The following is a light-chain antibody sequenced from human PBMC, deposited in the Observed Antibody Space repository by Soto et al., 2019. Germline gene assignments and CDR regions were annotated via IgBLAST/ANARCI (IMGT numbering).Light chain of an antibody. J-gene: IGKJ1*01. CDR2: DAS. CDR1: QSVSDN. V-gene: IGKV3-15*01. Sequence: EIVLTPSPATLSVSPGERATLSCRASQSVSDNLAWYQQKPGQAPRLLIYDASTRATGIPARFGGSGSGTEFTLTISSLQSEDFAVYFCQQRSNWPRTFGQGTKVEIK. CDR3: QQRSNWPRT.